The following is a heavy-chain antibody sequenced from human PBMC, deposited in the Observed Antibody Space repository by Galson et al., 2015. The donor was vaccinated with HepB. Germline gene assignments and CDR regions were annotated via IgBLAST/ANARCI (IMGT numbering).Heavy chain of an antibody. J-gene: IGHJ6*02. CDR3: AYGVDV. V-gene: IGHV6-1*01. Sequence: CAISGDSVSSNSAVWNWIRQSPSRGVEWLGRTYYRSNWRKDYELFVRSRIIINADISRNQISLQLNSVTPEDTAIYYCAYGVDVWGQGTAVTVSS. CDR1: GDSVSSNSAV. CDR2: TYYRSNWRK.